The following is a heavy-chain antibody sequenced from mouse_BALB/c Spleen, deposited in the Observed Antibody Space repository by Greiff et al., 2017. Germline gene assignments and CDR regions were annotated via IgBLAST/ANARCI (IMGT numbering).Heavy chain of an antibody. J-gene: IGHJ1*01. CDR2: IYPGDGDT. Sequence: VQLQESGAELVRPGSSVKISCKASGYAFSSYWMNWVKQRPGQGLEWIGQIYPGDGDTNYNGKFKGKATLTADKSSSTAYMQLSSLTSEDSAVYFCARTVTGTGYFDVWGAGTTVTVSS. V-gene: IGHV1-80*01. D-gene: IGHD4-1*01. CDR3: ARTVTGTGYFDV. CDR1: GYAFSSYW.